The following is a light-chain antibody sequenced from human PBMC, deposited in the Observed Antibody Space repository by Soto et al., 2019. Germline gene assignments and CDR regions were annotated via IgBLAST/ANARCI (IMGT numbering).Light chain of an antibody. CDR1: NRDVGSYNL. V-gene: IGLV2-14*01. Sequence: QSALTQPGSVSGSPGQSITIACTGTNRDVGSYNLVSWYQQRPGEAPKLIISEVRNRPSGISYRFTGSKSGNTASLTISGLQAEDEADYYCSSYTTTSTLVFGGGTQLTVL. CDR2: EVR. J-gene: IGLJ3*02. CDR3: SSYTTTSTLV.